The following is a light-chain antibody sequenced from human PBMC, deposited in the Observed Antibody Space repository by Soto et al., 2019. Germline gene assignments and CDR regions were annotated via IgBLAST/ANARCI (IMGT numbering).Light chain of an antibody. CDR2: GND. Sequence: QSVLTQPPSASGTPGQRVTICCSGSSSNIGNKYVDWYQQVPGTAPKLLIYGNDQRPSGVPDRFSGSKSGTSASLAISGLRSEDEADYYCAAWDARLNAVFGVGTKLTVL. CDR1: SSNIGNKY. CDR3: AAWDARLNAV. V-gene: IGLV1-47*01. J-gene: IGLJ2*01.